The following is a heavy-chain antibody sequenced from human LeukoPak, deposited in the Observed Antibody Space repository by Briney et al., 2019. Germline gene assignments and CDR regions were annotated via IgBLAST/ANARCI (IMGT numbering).Heavy chain of an antibody. J-gene: IGHJ3*02. CDR2: ISVGGSGT. Sequence: GGCLRLSCAASGFTFSTYWMHWVRQTPGKGLVWVSRISVGGSGTTYADSVKGRFTISRDNAENTLYLQMNSLRAEDTAVYYCARDLVGGAFDIWGQGTMVTVSS. D-gene: IGHD1-26*01. V-gene: IGHV3-74*03. CDR1: GFTFSTYW. CDR3: ARDLVGGAFDI.